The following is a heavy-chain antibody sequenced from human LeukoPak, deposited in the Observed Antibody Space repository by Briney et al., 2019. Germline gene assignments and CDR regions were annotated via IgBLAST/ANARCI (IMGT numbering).Heavy chain of an antibody. V-gene: IGHV4-61*01. D-gene: IGHD1-26*01. J-gene: IGHJ4*02. CDR1: GGSVSSGRYY. CDR3: ARDMGATLGGFFDY. CDR2: IYYSGST. Sequence: SETLSLTCTVSGGSVSSGRYYWSWIRQPPGKGLEWIGYIYYSGSTNYNPSLKSRVTISVDTSKNQFSLKLSSVTAADTAVYYCARDMGATLGGFFDYWGQGTLVTVSS.